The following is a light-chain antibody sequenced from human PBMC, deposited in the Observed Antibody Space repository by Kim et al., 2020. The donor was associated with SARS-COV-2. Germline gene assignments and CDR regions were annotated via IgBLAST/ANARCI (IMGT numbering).Light chain of an antibody. V-gene: IGLV2-8*01. CDR3: TSYAGSHIV. Sequence: PGQSVTISCTGTSSDVGRYDYVSWYQQHPAKAPKLLIYEVNTRPSGVPDRFAGSKSGNTASLTVSGLQPEDEADYYCTSYAGSHIVFGTGTKVTVL. J-gene: IGLJ1*01. CDR2: EVN. CDR1: SSDVGRYDY.